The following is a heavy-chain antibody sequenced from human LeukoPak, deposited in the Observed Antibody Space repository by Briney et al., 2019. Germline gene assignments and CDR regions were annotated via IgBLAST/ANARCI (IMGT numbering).Heavy chain of an antibody. Sequence: GESLRLSCAASGFTFNNYVIHWVRQAPGKGLEWLAVISYDGTNKYYADSVKGRFTISRDHSQSTVDLQMNTLRGADTAVYYCVRSPTYYNMDVRGKGTTVTVSS. CDR3: VRSPTYYNMDV. V-gene: IGHV3-30*03. J-gene: IGHJ6*03. CDR1: GFTFNNYV. CDR2: ISYDGTNK.